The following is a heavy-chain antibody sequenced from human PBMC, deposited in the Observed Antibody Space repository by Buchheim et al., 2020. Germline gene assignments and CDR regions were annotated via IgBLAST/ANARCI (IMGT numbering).Heavy chain of an antibody. J-gene: IGHJ6*02. CDR3: ARGHQLRFLEWNYYYYGMDV. CDR1: GFTFSSYW. V-gene: IGHV3-7*01. D-gene: IGHD3-3*01. CDR2: IKQDGSEK. Sequence: EVQLLESGGGLVQPGGSLRLSCAASGFTFSSYWMSWVRQAPGKGLEWVANIKQDGSEKYYVDSVKGRFTISRDNAKNSLYLQMNSLRAEDTAVYYCARGHQLRFLEWNYYYYGMDVWGQGTT.